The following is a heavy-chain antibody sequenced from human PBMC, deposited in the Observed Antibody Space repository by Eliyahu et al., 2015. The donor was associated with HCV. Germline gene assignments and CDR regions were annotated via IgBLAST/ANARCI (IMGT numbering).Heavy chain of an antibody. Sequence: LEWIGRIYTSGSTNYNPSLKSRVTISVDTSKNQFSLKLSSVTAADTAVYYCARGRCSGGSCYSGRAFDIWGQGTMVTVSS. V-gene: IGHV4-61*02. J-gene: IGHJ3*02. CDR2: IYTSGST. D-gene: IGHD2-15*01. CDR3: ARGRCSGGSCYSGRAFDI.